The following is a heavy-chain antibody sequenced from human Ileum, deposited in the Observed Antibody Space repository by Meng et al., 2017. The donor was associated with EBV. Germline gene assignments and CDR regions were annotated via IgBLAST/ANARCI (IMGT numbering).Heavy chain of an antibody. V-gene: IGHV7-4-1*02. J-gene: IGHJ4*02. CDR2: INTKTGDP. CDR1: GYSFNKFA. D-gene: IGHD2-15*01. CDR3: VRDGRSINLLDY. Sequence: QVQLVQSGSELKKPGASVKVSCKASGYSFNKFAINWVRQAPGQGLEWVGWINTKTGDPRYAQGFTGRFVFSLDTPVSTAYLQISSLKPEDTAVYYCVRDGRSINLLDYWGQGTLVTVSS.